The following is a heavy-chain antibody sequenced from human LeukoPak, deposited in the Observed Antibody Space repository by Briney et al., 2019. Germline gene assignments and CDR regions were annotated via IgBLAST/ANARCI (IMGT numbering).Heavy chain of an antibody. D-gene: IGHD3-10*01. Sequence: GGSLRLSCAASGFXFSSYAMSWVRQAPGKGLEWVGRKSKTDGGTTEYAAPVKGRFTILRDDSKNTLSLEMNSLKTEDAGVYYCATGARGSDWGQGTLVTVSS. V-gene: IGHV3-15*01. CDR1: GFXFSSYA. J-gene: IGHJ4*02. CDR2: KSKTDGGTT. CDR3: ATGARGSD.